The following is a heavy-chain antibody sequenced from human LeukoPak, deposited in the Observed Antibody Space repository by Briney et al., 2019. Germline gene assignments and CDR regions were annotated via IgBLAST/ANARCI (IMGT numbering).Heavy chain of an antibody. CDR2: FDPEDGER. J-gene: IGHJ4*02. Sequence: ASVTVSFTVSGYSLTDLSIHWLRQAPGRGPEWMGRFDPEDGERIYAQNLQGRVTMTEDTSTDTAYMELSSLRSEDTAVYYCATGSTSMTVDYIHYWGQGTLVTVSS. V-gene: IGHV1-24*01. D-gene: IGHD4-11*01. CDR3: ATGSTSMTVDYIHY. CDR1: GYSLTDLS.